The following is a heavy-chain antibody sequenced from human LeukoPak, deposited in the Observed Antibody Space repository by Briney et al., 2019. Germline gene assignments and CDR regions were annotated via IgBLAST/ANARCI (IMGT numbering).Heavy chain of an antibody. CDR3: ARWGLSYTIDY. CDR2: IWYDGSNR. Sequence: GGSLRLSCAASGFTFSSYGMHWVRQAPGKGLEWVAVIWYDGSNRYYADSVKGRFTVSRDNSKNTLYLQMNSLRAEDTAVYYCARWGLSYTIDYWGQGTLVTVSS. V-gene: IGHV3-33*01. CDR1: GFTFSSYG. J-gene: IGHJ4*02. D-gene: IGHD2-21*01.